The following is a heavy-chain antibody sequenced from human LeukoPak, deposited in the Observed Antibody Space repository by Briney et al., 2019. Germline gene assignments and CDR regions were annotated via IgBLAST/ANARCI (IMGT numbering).Heavy chain of an antibody. CDR1: GGSISSYY. V-gene: IGHV4-59*01. Sequence: SETLSLTCTVSGGSISSYYWSWILQPPGKGLEWIGYIYYSGSTNYNPSLKSRVTISVDTSKNQFSLKLSSVTAADTAVYYCARDPYFDYWGQGTLVTVSS. J-gene: IGHJ4*02. CDR3: ARDPYFDY. CDR2: IYYSGST.